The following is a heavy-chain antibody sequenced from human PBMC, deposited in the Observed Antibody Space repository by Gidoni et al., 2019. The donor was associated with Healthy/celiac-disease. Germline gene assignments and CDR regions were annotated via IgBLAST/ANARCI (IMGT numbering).Heavy chain of an antibody. D-gene: IGHD5-18*01. CDR1: GYTFTGYY. CDR2: INPNSGGT. V-gene: IGHV1-2*02. CDR3: ASVDTAMGGDFDY. Sequence: QVQLVQSGAEVKTPGASVKVSCKASGYTFTGYYMHWVRQAPGQGLGGMGWINPNSGGTNYAQKFQGRVTMTRDTSISTAYMELSRLRADDTAVYYCASVDTAMGGDFDYWGQGTLVTVSS. J-gene: IGHJ4*02.